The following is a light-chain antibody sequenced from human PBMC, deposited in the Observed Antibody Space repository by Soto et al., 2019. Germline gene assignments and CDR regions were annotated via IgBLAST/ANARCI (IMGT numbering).Light chain of an antibody. Sequence: IQVTQSPSSLSASVGDRVTITCRASQSISSYLNWYQQKPGKAPKRLIYAASSLQSGVPSRFSGSGSGTDFTLTISSLQPEDFATYYCQQSYSNPRTFGQGTKVDIK. CDR3: QQSYSNPRT. CDR2: AAS. V-gene: IGKV1-39*01. J-gene: IGKJ1*01. CDR1: QSISSY.